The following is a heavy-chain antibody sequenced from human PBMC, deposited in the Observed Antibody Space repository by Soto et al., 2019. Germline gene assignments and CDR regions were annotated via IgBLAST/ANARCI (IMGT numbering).Heavy chain of an antibody. V-gene: IGHV4-30-2*01. CDR1: GASIISGGYS. Sequence: SETLSLTCAVSGASIISGGYSWSWIRQPPGKGLEWIGYIYHTGSTHYNPSLKSRVTLSVDRSKNHLFLKLSPVTAADTAVYYCARVTTVTTDGMDVWGQGTTVTVSS. CDR3: ARVTTVTTDGMDV. D-gene: IGHD4-17*01. CDR2: IYHTGST. J-gene: IGHJ6*02.